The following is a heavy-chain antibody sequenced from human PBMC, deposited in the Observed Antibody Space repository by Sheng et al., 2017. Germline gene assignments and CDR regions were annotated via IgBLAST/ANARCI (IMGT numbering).Heavy chain of an antibody. J-gene: IGHJ6*02. CDR1: GFTFSDYY. Sequence: EQLVESGGRLVQPGGSLRLSCAASGFTFSDYYMSWIRQAPGKGLEWVSYISSSSSYTNYADSVKGRFTISRDNAKNSLYLQMNSLRAEDTAVYYCARAGVGYCSSTSCPSYYYYYGMDVWDQGP. CDR2: ISSSSSYT. CDR3: ARAGVGYCSSTSCPSYYYYYGMDV. D-gene: IGHD2-2*01. V-gene: IGHV3-11*06.